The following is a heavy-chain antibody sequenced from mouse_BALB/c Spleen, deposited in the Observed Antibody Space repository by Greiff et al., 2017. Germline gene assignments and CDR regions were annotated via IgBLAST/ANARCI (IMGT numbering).Heavy chain of an antibody. V-gene: IGHV14-3*02. CDR1: GFNIKDTY. J-gene: IGHJ4*01. Sequence: VQLQQSGAELVKPGASVKLSCTASGFNIKDTYMHWVKQRPEQGLEWIGRIDPANGNTKYAPKFQGKATITADTSSNTAYLQLSSLTSEDTAVYYCARGDGYPYAMDDWGQGTAVTVSS. D-gene: IGHD2-3*01. CDR2: IDPANGNT. CDR3: ARGDGYPYAMDD.